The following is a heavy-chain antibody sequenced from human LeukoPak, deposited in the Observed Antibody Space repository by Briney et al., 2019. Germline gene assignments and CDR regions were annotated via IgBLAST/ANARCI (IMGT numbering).Heavy chain of an antibody. CDR3: ARAVRPTYYYGSGSYYTPGLFDY. CDR2: ISKSSSTI. D-gene: IGHD3-10*01. V-gene: IGHV3-48*01. Sequence: GGSLRLSCAASGFTFSGYSMNWVRQAPGKGLEWVAYISKSSSTIYYADSVKGRFTISRDNAKNSLYLQMNSLRAEDTAVYYCARAVRPTYYYGSGSYYTPGLFDYWGQGTLVTVSS. CDR1: GFTFSGYS. J-gene: IGHJ4*02.